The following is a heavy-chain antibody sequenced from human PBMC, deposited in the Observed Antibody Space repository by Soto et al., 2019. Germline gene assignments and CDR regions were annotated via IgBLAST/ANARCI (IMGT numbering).Heavy chain of an antibody. D-gene: IGHD6-19*01. Sequence: QLQLQESGSGLVKPSQTLSLTCAVSGGSISSGVYCWSWSRHPPGKGLEWIGYIYHSGSTYYNPSHKSRVTISVDTNNNQYSMKLSSVTAADTAVYYCGIAGVLGAVAADYWGQGTLVTVSS. CDR1: GGSISSGVYC. J-gene: IGHJ4*02. CDR2: IYHSGST. V-gene: IGHV4-30-2*01. CDR3: GIAGVLGAVAADY.